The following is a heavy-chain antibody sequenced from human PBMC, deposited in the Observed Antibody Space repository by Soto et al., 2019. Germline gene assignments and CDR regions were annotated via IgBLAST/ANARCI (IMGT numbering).Heavy chain of an antibody. CDR1: GGTFSSYA. V-gene: IGHV1-69*01. D-gene: IGHD2-2*02. CDR3: ERGLDIEVVPAAIPPSYYYGMDV. Sequence: QVQLVQSGAEVKKPGSSVKVSCKASGGTFSSYAISWVRQAPGQGLEWMGGIIPIFGTANYAQKLQGRVTITADESTSTGYMDLSSLSSEETAVYYCERGLDIEVVPAAIPPSYYYGMDVWGQGTTVTVSS. J-gene: IGHJ6*02. CDR2: IIPIFGTA.